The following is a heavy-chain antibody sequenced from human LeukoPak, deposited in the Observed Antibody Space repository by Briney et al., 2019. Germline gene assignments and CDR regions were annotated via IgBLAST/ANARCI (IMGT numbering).Heavy chain of an antibody. CDR3: ARTGYQLPHEFDP. J-gene: IGHJ5*02. CDR1: GFTFSSYA. D-gene: IGHD2-2*01. CDR2: ISYDGSNK. Sequence: HPGGSLRLSCAASGFTFSSYAMHWVRQAPGKGLEWVAVISYDGSNKYYADSVKGRFTISRDNSKNTLYLQMNSLRAEDTAVYYCARTGYQLPHEFDPWGQGTLVTVSS. V-gene: IGHV3-30-3*01.